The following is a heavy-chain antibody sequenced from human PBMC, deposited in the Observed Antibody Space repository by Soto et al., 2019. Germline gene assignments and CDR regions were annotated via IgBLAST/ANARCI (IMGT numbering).Heavy chain of an antibody. J-gene: IGHJ4*02. Sequence: ASVKVSCKASGYTFTSYAMHWVRQAPGQRLEWMGWINAGNGNTKYSQKFQGRVTITRDTSASTAYMEPSSLRSEDTAVYYCGRGSYSSSWYPRYYFDYWGQGTRVTVSS. CDR2: INAGNGNT. V-gene: IGHV1-3*01. D-gene: IGHD6-13*01. CDR3: GRGSYSSSWYPRYYFDY. CDR1: GYTFTSYA.